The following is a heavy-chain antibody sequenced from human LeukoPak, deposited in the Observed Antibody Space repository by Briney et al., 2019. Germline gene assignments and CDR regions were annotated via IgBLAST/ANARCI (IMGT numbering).Heavy chain of an antibody. CDR1: GYTFTGYY. Sequence: GASVKVSCKASGYTFTGYYMHWVRQAPGQGLEWMGWINPNSGGTNYAQKFQGRVTMTRDTSISTAYMELSRLRSDDTAVYYCARITMVRGVIIRAIDYWGQGTLVTVSS. CDR3: ARITMVRGVIIRAIDY. V-gene: IGHV1-2*02. CDR2: INPNSGGT. J-gene: IGHJ4*02. D-gene: IGHD3-10*01.